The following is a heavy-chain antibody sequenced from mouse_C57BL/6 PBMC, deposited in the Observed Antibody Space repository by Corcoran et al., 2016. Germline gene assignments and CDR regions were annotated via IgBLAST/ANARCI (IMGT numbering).Heavy chain of an antibody. J-gene: IGHJ3*01. CDR1: GFSLSTFGMG. V-gene: IGHV8-12*01. CDR2: IYWDDDK. Sequence: QVTLKESGPGILQSSQTLSRTCSFSGFSLSTFGMGVSWIRQPSGKGVEWLAHIYWDDDKRYNPSLKTRLTNTKDTSINQVFLKLTSVDTADTSTYYCAQCAGWERFAYWGQGTLVTVSA. D-gene: IGHD3-1*01. CDR3: AQCAGWERFAY.